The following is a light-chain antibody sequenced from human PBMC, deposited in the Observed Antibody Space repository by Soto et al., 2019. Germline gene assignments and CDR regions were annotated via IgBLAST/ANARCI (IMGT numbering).Light chain of an antibody. Sequence: QSVLTQPPSASGTPAQRVTISCSGGISNIGSNSVYGYRRLPGTAPKLLIYRNSQRPSGVPDRFSGSKSGTSASLAISGLRSEDEADYYCAAWDDSLSGYVFGTGTKVTV. CDR1: ISNIGSNS. CDR3: AAWDDSLSGYV. V-gene: IGLV1-47*01. CDR2: RNS. J-gene: IGLJ1*01.